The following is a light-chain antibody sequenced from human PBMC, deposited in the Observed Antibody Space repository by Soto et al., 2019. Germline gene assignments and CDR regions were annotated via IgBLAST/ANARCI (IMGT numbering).Light chain of an antibody. J-gene: IGKJ1*01. CDR1: QSVSNNY. Sequence: EIVLTQSPGTLSLSPGERATLSGRASQSVSNNYLAWYQQKTGQAPRLLIYGASNRDTGIPARFSGSGSGTDFTLTISSLEPEDFQVYYCQQRSNWPRTFGQGTKVDIK. CDR3: QQRSNWPRT. V-gene: IGKV3-11*01. CDR2: GAS.